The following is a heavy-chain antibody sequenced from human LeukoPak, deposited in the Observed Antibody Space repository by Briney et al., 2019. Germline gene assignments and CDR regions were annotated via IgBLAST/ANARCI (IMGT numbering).Heavy chain of an antibody. D-gene: IGHD6-19*01. V-gene: IGHV3-30*01. CDR2: INNDGNLKTDGRDT. J-gene: IGHJ4*02. CDR1: GFTLSNYW. CDR3: ARAIAVVAYFDY. Sequence: PGGSLRLSCAASGFTLSNYWMIHWVRPVPGKGLQWVSRINNDGNLKTDGRDTGYADSVKGRFTISRDNSKNTLYLQMNSLRAEDTAVYYCARAIAVVAYFDYWGQGTLVTVSS.